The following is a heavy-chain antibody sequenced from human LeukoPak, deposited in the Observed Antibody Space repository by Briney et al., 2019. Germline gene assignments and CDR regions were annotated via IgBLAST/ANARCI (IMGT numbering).Heavy chain of an antibody. D-gene: IGHD6-19*01. CDR1: GGSFSGYY. CDR3: ARVIAVAGTNFDY. V-gene: IGHV4-34*01. CDR2: INHSGST. Sequence: KSSETLSLTCAVYGGSFSGYYWSWIRQPPGKGLEWIGEINHSGSTNYNPSLKSRVTISVDTSKNQFSLKLSSVTAADTAVYYCARVIAVAGTNFDYWGQGTLVTVSS. J-gene: IGHJ4*02.